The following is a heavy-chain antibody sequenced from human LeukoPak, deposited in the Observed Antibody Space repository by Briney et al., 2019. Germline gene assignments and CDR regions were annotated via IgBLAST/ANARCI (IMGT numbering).Heavy chain of an antibody. D-gene: IGHD6-6*01. Sequence: SETLSLTCTVSGGSISSYYWSWIRQPPGEGLEWIGYIYYSGSTNYNPSLKSRVTISVDTSKNQFSLKLSSVTAADTAVYYCARELAARPNYFDYWGQGTLVTVSS. CDR2: IYYSGST. CDR3: ARELAARPNYFDY. CDR1: GGSISSYY. J-gene: IGHJ4*02. V-gene: IGHV4-59*01.